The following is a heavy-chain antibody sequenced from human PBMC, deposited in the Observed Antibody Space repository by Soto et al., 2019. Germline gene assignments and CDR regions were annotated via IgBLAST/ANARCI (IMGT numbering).Heavy chain of an antibody. Sequence: LRLSCAASGFTFSSYWMSWVRQAPGKGLEWVANIKQDGSEKYYVDSVKGRFTISRDNAKNSLYLQMNSLRAEDTAVYYCARDSSGWYYYYYGMDVWGQRTTVTVSS. CDR1: GFTFSSYW. V-gene: IGHV3-7*01. D-gene: IGHD6-19*01. J-gene: IGHJ6*02. CDR2: IKQDGSEK. CDR3: ARDSSGWYYYYYGMDV.